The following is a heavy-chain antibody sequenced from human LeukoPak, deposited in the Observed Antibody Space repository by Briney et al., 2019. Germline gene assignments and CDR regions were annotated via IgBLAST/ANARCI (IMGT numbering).Heavy chain of an antibody. CDR1: GFTFSTYS. CDR3: ARAGGDGYNPMWDY. CDR2: ISSSTSTI. J-gene: IGHJ4*02. V-gene: IGHV3-48*02. Sequence: GGSLRLSCAASGFTFSTYSMNWVRQAPGKGLEWVPYISSSTSTIYYADSVKGRFTISRDNAKNSLYLQMNSLRDEDTAVYYCARAGGDGYNPMWDYWGQGTLVTVSS. D-gene: IGHD5-24*01.